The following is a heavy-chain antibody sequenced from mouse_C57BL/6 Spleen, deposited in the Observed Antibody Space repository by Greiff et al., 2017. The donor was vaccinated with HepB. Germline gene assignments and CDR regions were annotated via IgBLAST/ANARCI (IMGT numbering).Heavy chain of an antibody. CDR2: IDPENGDT. J-gene: IGHJ3*01. CDR3: TEGSWFAY. V-gene: IGHV14-4*01. CDR1: GFNIKDDY. Sequence: EVQLQQSGAELVRPGASVKLSCTASGFNIKDDYMHWVKQRPEQGLEWIGWIDPENGDTEYASKFQGKATITADTSSNTAYLQLSSLTSEYTAVYYCTEGSWFAYWGQGTLVTVSA.